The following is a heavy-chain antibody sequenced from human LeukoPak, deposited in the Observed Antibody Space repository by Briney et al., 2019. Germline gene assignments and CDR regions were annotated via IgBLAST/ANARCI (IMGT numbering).Heavy chain of an antibody. J-gene: IGHJ4*02. Sequence: GGSLRLSCAGSGFTFGGCGMHWFRQTPGKGLEWVAVIAYDGSRAFYADSVKGRFTISRDNSKNTMSVQMDDLRAEDTAVYYCTRYSNDHFDYWGQGTLVTVSS. V-gene: IGHV3-33*01. CDR2: IAYDGSRA. D-gene: IGHD6-13*01. CDR1: GFTFGGCG. CDR3: TRYSNDHFDY.